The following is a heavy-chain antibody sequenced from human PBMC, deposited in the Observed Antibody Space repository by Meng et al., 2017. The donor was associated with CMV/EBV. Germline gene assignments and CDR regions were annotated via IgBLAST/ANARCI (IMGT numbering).Heavy chain of an antibody. J-gene: IGHJ3*02. Sequence: LSLTCAASGFTFSSYSMNWVRQAPGKGLEWVSYISSSSSTIYYADSVKGRFTISRDNAKNSLYLQMNSLRAEDTAVYYCAKEAHLYDFWTRDAFDIWGQGTMVTVSS. CDR1: GFTFSSYS. D-gene: IGHD3-3*01. CDR2: ISSSSSTI. CDR3: AKEAHLYDFWTRDAFDI. V-gene: IGHV3-48*04.